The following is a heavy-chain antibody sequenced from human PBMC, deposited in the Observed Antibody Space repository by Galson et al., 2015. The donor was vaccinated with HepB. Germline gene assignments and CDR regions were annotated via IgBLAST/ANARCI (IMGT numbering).Heavy chain of an antibody. Sequence: SLRLSCAASGFTFSNYGMHWVRQAPGKGLEWVAVISYDGTNNYYADSVKGRFTISRDNSKNTLYLQMSSVRAEDTAVYYCAKELKGGSSSGTSLSFCSLMAVCSHGSAVTVSS. CDR1: GFTFSNYG. V-gene: IGHV3-30*18. CDR3: AKELKGGSSSGTSLSFCSLMAV. CDR2: ISYDGTNN. J-gene: IGHJ6*02. D-gene: IGHD2-2*01.